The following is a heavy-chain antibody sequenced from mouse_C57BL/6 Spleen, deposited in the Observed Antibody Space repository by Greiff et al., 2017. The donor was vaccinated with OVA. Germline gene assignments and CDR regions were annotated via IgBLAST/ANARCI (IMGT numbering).Heavy chain of an antibody. V-gene: IGHV1-64*01. CDR2: IHPNSGRT. Sequence: QVQLQQPGAELVKPGASVKLSCKASGYTFTSYWMHWVKQRPGQGLEWIGMIHPNSGRTNYNEKFKSKATLTVDKSSSTAYMQLSSLTSEDSAVYYCARSSASYRYFDVWGTGTTVTVSS. J-gene: IGHJ1*03. CDR3: ARSSASYRYFDV. CDR1: GYTFTSYW.